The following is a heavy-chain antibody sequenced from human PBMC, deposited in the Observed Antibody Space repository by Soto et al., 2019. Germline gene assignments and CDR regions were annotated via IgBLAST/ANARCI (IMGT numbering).Heavy chain of an antibody. D-gene: IGHD2-8*01. CDR3: ARGHSTDCSNGVCSFFYNHEMDV. V-gene: IGHV1-2*04. CDR2: INPKSGGT. Sequence: RASVKVSCKASGYTLTTYGISWVRQAPGQGLEWLGRINPKSGGTSTAQKFQGWVTMTRDRSISTVYMELTRLRSDDTAVYFCARGHSTDCSNGVCSFFYNHEMDVWGQGTTVTVSS. J-gene: IGHJ6*02. CDR1: GYTLTTYG.